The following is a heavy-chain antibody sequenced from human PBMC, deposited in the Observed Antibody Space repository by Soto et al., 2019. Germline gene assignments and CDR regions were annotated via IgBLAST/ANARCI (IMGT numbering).Heavy chain of an antibody. V-gene: IGHV3-15*01. Sequence: EVQLVESGGGLVKPGGSLRLSCAASGFTFSNAWMSWVRQAPGKGLEWVGRIKNKIDGGTADYAAVVKGRFTISRDDSKNTLYLQVNSLKTEDTAVYYCASMNDRDAFDIWGQGTMVTVSS. D-gene: IGHD1-1*01. CDR2: IKNKIDGGTA. CDR3: ASMNDRDAFDI. CDR1: GFTFSNAW. J-gene: IGHJ3*02.